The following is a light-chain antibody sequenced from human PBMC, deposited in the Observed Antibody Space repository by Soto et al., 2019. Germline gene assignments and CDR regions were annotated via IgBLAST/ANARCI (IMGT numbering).Light chain of an antibody. J-gene: IGKJ4*01. Sequence: DIVMTQSPDSLAVSLGERVTINCKSSQSLLYSSNNRNYLAWFQQKPGQPPKLLIYWASTREFGVPDRFSGSGSGTDFTHTINRVEPEDFAVYYCQQYGYLPLTFGGGTKVEIK. CDR2: WAS. CDR3: QQYGYLPLT. CDR1: QSLLYSSNNRNY. V-gene: IGKV4-1*01.